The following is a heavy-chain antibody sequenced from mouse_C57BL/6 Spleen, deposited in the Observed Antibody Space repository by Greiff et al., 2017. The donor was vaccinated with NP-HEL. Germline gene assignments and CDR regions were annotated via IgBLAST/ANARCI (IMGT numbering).Heavy chain of an antibody. CDR3: AMRDSGNYF. V-gene: IGHV1-61*01. CDR1: GYTFTSYW. CDR2: IYPSDSET. D-gene: IGHD2-1*01. Sequence: QVQLQQPGAELVRPGSSVKLSCKASGYTFTSYWMDWVKQRPGQGLEWIGNIYPSDSETHYNQKFKDKATLTVDKSSSTVYMQLSSLTSEDSAVYYCAMRDSGNYFWGQGTLVTVSA. J-gene: IGHJ3*01.